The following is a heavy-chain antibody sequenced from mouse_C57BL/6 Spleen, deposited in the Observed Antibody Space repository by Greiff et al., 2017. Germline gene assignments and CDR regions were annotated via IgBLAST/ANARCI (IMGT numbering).Heavy chain of an antibody. CDR3: ARWDDYDAWFAD. CDR2: IYPGSGST. V-gene: IGHV1-55*01. Sequence: QVQLQQPGAELVKPGASVKMSCKASGYTFTSYWITWVKQRPGQGLEWIGDIYPGSGSTNYNEKFKSKATLTVDTSSSTAYMQLSSLTSEDSAVYDCARWDDYDAWFADGGQGTLVTVAA. D-gene: IGHD2-4*01. J-gene: IGHJ3*01. CDR1: GYTFTSYW.